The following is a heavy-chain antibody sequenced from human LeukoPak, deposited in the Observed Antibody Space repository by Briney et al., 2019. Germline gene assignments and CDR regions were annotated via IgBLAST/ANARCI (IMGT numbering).Heavy chain of an antibody. J-gene: IGHJ4*02. CDR2: FYGGGSI. CDR3: ARVYDTSGYFYYLDS. Sequence: GGSLRLSCAASGFTVSSHYMGWVRQAPGKGLEWVSLFYGGGSIYYADFVKGRFTISRDNSKNTLSLQMDSLRPEDTSVYYCARVYDTSGYFYYLDSWGQGTLVTVSS. CDR1: GFTVSSHY. D-gene: IGHD3-22*01. V-gene: IGHV3-66*02.